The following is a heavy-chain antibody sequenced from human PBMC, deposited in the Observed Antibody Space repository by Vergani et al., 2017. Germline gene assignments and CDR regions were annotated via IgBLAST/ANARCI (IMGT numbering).Heavy chain of an antibody. CDR3: ARDSPGYDSGFDY. V-gene: IGHV6-1*01. CDR1: GDSVSSNSAA. D-gene: IGHD3-22*01. J-gene: IGHJ4*02. CDR2: IIPILGIA. Sequence: QVQMQQSGPGLVKPSQTLLLTCAISGDSVSSNSAAWNWIRQSPSRGLEWMGRIIPILGIANYAQKFQGRVTITADKSTSTAYMELSSLRSEDTAVYYCARDSPGYDSGFDYWSEGTLVTL.